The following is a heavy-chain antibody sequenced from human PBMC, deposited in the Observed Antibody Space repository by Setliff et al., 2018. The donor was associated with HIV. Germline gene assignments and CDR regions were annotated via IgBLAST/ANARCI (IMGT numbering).Heavy chain of an antibody. CDR2: INQSGSV. CDR1: GGSLSGDY. D-gene: IGHD5-18*01. CDR3: ARGRLRAVTAMIKKRASYTWFDP. J-gene: IGHJ5*02. V-gene: IGHV4-34*01. Sequence: PSETLSLTCAVYGGSLSGDYWGWIRQPPGKGLEWIGDINQSGSVNYNPSLKSRVTISVDRSKNQVSLKLISVTAADTAMYYCARGRLRAVTAMIKKRASYTWFDPWGQGTLVTRLL.